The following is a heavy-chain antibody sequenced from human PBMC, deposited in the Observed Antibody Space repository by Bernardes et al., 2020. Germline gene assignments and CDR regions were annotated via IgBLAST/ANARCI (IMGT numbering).Heavy chain of an antibody. J-gene: IGHJ4*02. Sequence: GGSLRLSCAGSGFTFSSSAMSWVRQAPGKGLEWVSVISGSSRSTYVADSVKGRFTISRDNSKNTLYLFMRNLRAEDTAMYYCARAPRGDSYTNFDYWGQGTLVTGSS. D-gene: IGHD5-12*01. V-gene: IGHV3-23*01. CDR1: GFTFSSSA. CDR2: ISGSSRST. CDR3: ARAPRGDSYTNFDY.